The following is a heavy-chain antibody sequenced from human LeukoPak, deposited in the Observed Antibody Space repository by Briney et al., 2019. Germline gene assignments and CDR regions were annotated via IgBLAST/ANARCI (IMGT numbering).Heavy chain of an antibody. CDR1: GYSFTSYW. V-gene: IGHV5-51*01. Sequence: GESLKISCKGSGYSFTSYWIGWVRQMPGKGLEWMGIIYPDDSDTRYSPSFQGQVTISADKSIRNVYLQWGSLKASDTAMYYCARLGCSGGRCPYYMDVWGKGTTVTISS. D-gene: IGHD2-15*01. CDR2: IYPDDSDT. J-gene: IGHJ6*03. CDR3: ARLGCSGGRCPYYMDV.